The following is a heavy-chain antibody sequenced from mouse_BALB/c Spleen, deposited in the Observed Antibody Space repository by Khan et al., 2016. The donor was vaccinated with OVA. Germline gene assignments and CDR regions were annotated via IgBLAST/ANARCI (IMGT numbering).Heavy chain of an antibody. CDR1: GYSITSGYG. CDR2: ISYSGST. D-gene: IGHD1-2*01. J-gene: IGHJ2*01. CDR3: ARTARIKY. Sequence: EVQLQESGPGLVKPSQSLSLTCTVTGYSITSGYGWNWIRQFPGNKLDWMGYISYSGSTNYNPSLKSRISITRDTSKNQFFLQLNSVTTEETATYYCARTARIKYWGQGTTLTVSS. V-gene: IGHV3-2*02.